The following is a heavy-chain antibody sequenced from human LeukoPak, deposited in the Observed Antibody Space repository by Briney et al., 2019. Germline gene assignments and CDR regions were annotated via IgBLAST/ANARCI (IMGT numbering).Heavy chain of an antibody. CDR2: IYPGDSDT. CDR1: GYVFIRHW. V-gene: IGHV5-51*01. Sequence: KKPGESLKISCKASGYVFIRHWIGWVRPVPGKGLEWMGIIYPGDSDTRYSPSFQGQVTISADKSISTAYLQWSSLKASDTAMYYCARHDGELADYWGQGTLVPVSS. J-gene: IGHJ4*02. D-gene: IGHD1-26*01. CDR3: ARHDGELADY.